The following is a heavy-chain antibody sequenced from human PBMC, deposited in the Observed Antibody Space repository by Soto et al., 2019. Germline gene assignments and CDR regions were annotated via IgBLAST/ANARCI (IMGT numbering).Heavy chain of an antibody. D-gene: IGHD6-19*01. V-gene: IGHV4-4*02. CDR1: GDSISSNVW. CDR3: ARDAAVQGESDRSDY. CDR2: VYHNGLT. J-gene: IGHJ4*01. Sequence: QVQLQESGPGLVKPSGTLSLTCVVSGDSISSNVWWSWVRQPQGKGLEWIGEVYHNGLTNYNSSLRSRVTMSVDTSKNQFSLKLTSVTAAATAIYYCARDAAVQGESDRSDYWGHGILVTVSS.